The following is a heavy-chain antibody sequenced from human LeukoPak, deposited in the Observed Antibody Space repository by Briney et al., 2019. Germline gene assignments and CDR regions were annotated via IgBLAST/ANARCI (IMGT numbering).Heavy chain of an antibody. Sequence: PGGSLRLSCAASGFTFSSYWMHWVRQAPGKGLVWVSRINSDGSSTSYADSVKGRFTISRDNAKNTLYLQMNSLRAEDTAVYYCARGDTAMAHFDYWGQGTLVTVSS. CDR2: INSDGSST. D-gene: IGHD5-18*01. V-gene: IGHV3-74*01. CDR3: ARGDTAMAHFDY. J-gene: IGHJ4*02. CDR1: GFTFSSYW.